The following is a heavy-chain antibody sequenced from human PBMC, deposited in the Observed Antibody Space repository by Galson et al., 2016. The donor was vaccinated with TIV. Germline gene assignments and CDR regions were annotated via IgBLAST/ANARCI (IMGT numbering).Heavy chain of an antibody. CDR3: ARRADSSGYYYSFDY. CDR2: IYPGDSDT. V-gene: IGHV5-51*03. J-gene: IGHJ4*02. CDR1: GYSFTSYW. D-gene: IGHD3-22*01. Sequence: QSGAEVKKPGESLKISCKGSGYSFTSYWIGWVRQMPGKGLEWVGIIYPGDSDTRYSPSFQGQVTISADKSISTAYLQWSSLKASDTAMYYCARRADSSGYYYSFDYWGQGTLVTASS.